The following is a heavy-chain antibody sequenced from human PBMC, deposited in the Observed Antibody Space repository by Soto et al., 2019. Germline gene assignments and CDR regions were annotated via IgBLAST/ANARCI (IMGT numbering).Heavy chain of an antibody. CDR3: SKEGFAVVYYFDY. Sequence: GWSLRLSCAASVFTFISYGMHWVRQAPGKGLEWVAVISYDGSNKYYADSVKGRFTISRDNSKNTLYLQMNSLRAEDTAVYYCSKEGFAVVYYFDYWGQGTLVTVSS. V-gene: IGHV3-30*18. J-gene: IGHJ4*02. D-gene: IGHD3-22*01. CDR2: ISYDGSNK. CDR1: VFTFISYG.